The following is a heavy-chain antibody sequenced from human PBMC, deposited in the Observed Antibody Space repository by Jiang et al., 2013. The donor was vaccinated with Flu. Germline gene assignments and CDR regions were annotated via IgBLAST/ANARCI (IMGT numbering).Heavy chain of an antibody. CDR2: IYHTGGT. CDR1: GASISSYY. J-gene: IGHJ4*02. CDR3: ARGSPIES. Sequence: PGLVKPSETLSLTCSVSGASISSYYWTRIRQPPGKGLEWIGYIYHTGGTDYNPSLKTRVTMSIDTSKNQFSLNLSSVTTADTAIYYCARGSPIESWGQGTLVSVSS. V-gene: IGHV4-59*01.